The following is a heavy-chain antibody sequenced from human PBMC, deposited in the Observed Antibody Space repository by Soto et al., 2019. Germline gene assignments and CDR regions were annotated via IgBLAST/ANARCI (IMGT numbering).Heavy chain of an antibody. Sequence: PGASVKVSCKVSGYTLTELSMHWVRQAPGKGLEWMGGFDPEDGETIYAQKFQGRVTMTEDTSTDTAYMELSSLRSEDTAVYYCATTKFTTRAFDIWGQGTMVTVSS. CDR2: FDPEDGET. CDR3: ATTKFTTRAFDI. V-gene: IGHV1-24*01. D-gene: IGHD1-1*01. J-gene: IGHJ3*02. CDR1: GYTLTELS.